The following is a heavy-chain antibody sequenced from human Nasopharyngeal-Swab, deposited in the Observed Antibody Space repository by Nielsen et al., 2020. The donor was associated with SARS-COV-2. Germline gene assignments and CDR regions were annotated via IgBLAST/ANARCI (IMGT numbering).Heavy chain of an antibody. CDR1: GGTFKNYA. CDR2: INPNFGTT. D-gene: IGHD3-3*01. J-gene: IGHJ6*02. CDR3: ARDTIFGLALYYYYGLGV. V-gene: IGHV1-69*13. Sequence: SVKVSCKVSGGTFKNYAISWVRQAPGQRLEWMGGINPNFGTTNYAHKFQDRAKITADQSTRTAYMELSSLRSDDTAVYYCARDTIFGLALYYYYGLGVWGQGTTVTVSS.